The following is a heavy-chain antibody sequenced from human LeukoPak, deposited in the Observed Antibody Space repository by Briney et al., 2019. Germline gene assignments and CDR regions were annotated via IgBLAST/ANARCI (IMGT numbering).Heavy chain of an antibody. D-gene: IGHD3-9*01. CDR1: GFTFSSYG. J-gene: IGHJ4*02. Sequence: GGSLRLSCAASGFTFSSYGMHWVRQAPGKGLEWVAVISSDGSNKYYADSVKGRFTTSRDNSKNTLYLQMNSLRAEDTAVYYCARVYDVLTGGFDHWGQGALVTVSS. V-gene: IGHV3-30*03. CDR3: ARVYDVLTGGFDH. CDR2: ISSDGSNK.